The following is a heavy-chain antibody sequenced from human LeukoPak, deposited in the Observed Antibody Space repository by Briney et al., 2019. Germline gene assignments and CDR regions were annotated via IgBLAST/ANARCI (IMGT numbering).Heavy chain of an antibody. CDR2: TNSGGTST. CDR3: AKQSYARSLGE. J-gene: IGHJ4*02. Sequence: PGGSLRLSCATSGLPFSDFSMSWVRQAPGKGLEWISTTNSGGTSTYYAESVKGRFTISRDNSKNTLYLQMSSLRVEDTAVYYCAKQSYARSLGEGGPGTLVSVSS. V-gene: IGHV3-23*01. D-gene: IGHD2-8*01. CDR1: GLPFSDFS.